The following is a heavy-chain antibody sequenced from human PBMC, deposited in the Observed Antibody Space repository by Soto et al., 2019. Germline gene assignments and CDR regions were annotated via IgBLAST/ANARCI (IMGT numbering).Heavy chain of an antibody. J-gene: IGHJ3*02. V-gene: IGHV3-23*01. CDR3: AKDPTYSSGLLHAFDI. CDR1: GFTFSSYA. Sequence: GGSLRLSCAASGFTFSSYAMSWVRQAPGKGLEWVSAISGSGGSTYYADSVKGRFTISRDNSKNTLYLQMNSLRAEDTAVYYCAKDPTYSSGLLHAFDIGGQGTLLTVSS. D-gene: IGHD6-19*01. CDR2: ISGSGGST.